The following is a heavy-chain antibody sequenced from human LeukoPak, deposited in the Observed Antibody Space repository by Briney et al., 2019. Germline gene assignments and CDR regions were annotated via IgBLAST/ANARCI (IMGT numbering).Heavy chain of an antibody. J-gene: IGHJ3*02. CDR3: AREGLYSGYDSVAFDI. D-gene: IGHD5-12*01. CDR1: GGSISSYY. CDR2: IYTSGST. V-gene: IGHV4-4*07. Sequence: SETLSLTCTVSGGSISSYYWSWIRQPAGKGLEWIGRIYTSGSTNYNPSLKSRVTMSVDTSKNQFSLKLSSVTAADTAVYYCAREGLYSGYDSVAFDIWGQGTMVTVSS.